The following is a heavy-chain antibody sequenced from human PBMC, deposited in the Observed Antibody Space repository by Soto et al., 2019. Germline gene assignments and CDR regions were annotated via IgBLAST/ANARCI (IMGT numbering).Heavy chain of an antibody. Sequence: ASVKVSCKASGYTFTSYAMHWVRQAPGQRLEWMGWINAGNGNTKYSQKFQGRVTITRDTSASTAYMELSSLRSEDTAVYYCAGVSSPVYYYYMDVWGKGTTVTVSS. CDR2: INAGNGNT. J-gene: IGHJ6*03. D-gene: IGHD6-6*01. V-gene: IGHV1-3*01. CDR3: AGVSSPVYYYYMDV. CDR1: GYTFTSYA.